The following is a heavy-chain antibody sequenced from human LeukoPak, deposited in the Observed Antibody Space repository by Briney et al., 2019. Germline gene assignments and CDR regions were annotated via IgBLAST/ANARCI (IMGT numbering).Heavy chain of an antibody. CDR2: FDPEDGET. CDR1: GYTLTELS. V-gene: IGHV1-24*01. J-gene: IGHJ5*02. Sequence: ASVKVSCKVSGYTLTELSMHWVRQAPGKGLEWMGGFDPEDGETIYAQKFQGRVTMTEDTSTDTAYMELSSLRSEDTAVYYCATYTTGYSSGWFDPWGQGTLVTVSS. D-gene: IGHD6-19*01. CDR3: ATYTTGYSSGWFDP.